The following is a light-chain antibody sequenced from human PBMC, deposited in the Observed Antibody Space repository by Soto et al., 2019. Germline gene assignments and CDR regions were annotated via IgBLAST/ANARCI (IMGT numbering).Light chain of an antibody. CDR3: QQYGGSPPIT. J-gene: IGKJ5*01. CDR2: GAS. Sequence: EIVLTQSPGTLSLSPGERATLSCRASHSISSSYLAWYQQKPGQAPRLLIYGASNRATGIPDRLSGSGSGTDFTLTIIRLGPEDFAVYYCQQYGGSPPITFGQGTRLEIK. CDR1: HSISSSY. V-gene: IGKV3-20*01.